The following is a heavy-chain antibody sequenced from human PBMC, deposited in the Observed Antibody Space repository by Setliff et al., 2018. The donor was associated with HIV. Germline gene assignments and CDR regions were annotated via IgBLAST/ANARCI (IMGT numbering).Heavy chain of an antibody. CDR2: IIPILGVA. Sequence: SVKVSCKASRSTFNSHTINWVRHAPGQGLDWMGRIIPILGVANYAQRFQGKVTITADKSTSTAYMELTSLRFDDTAMYYCVRGVQSPPHYSYYYMDVWGEGTRGTVS. D-gene: IGHD3-3*01. CDR3: VRGVQSPPHYSYYYMDV. J-gene: IGHJ6*03. CDR1: RSTFNSHT. V-gene: IGHV1-69*02.